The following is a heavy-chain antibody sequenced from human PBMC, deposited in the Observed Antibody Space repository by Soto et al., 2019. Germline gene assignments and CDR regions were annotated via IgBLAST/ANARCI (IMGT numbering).Heavy chain of an antibody. J-gene: IGHJ4*02. V-gene: IGHV3-23*01. CDR3: AKGSTLVRGFTTSFDY. CDR2: IDASGNPT. CDR1: GFTFSTYS. Sequence: EVQLLESGGGLVQPGGSLRLSCAASGFTFSTYSMSWVRQAPGKGLEWVSIIDASGNPTYYADSVKGRLTISRDNSKNTLYLQMDSLRAEDTAVYYCAKGSTLVRGFTTSFDYWGQGTLVTVSS. D-gene: IGHD3-10*01.